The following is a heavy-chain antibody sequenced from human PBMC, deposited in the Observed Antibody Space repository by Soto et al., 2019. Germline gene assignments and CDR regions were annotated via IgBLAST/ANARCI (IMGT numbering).Heavy chain of an antibody. V-gene: IGHV3-23*01. CDR2: LYGSGRGI. CDR3: AKDAVAGDGVWLAHA. CDR1: GFTFSSYA. D-gene: IGHD4-17*01. Sequence: EVQLLESGGGLVQPGGSLRLSCAASGFTFSSYAMIWIRQVPGKGLEWVSGLYGSGRGIHYADSVKGRFTISRVNSAYAVYLQMNNLRVDDTAVYYCAKDAVAGDGVWLAHAWGRGTAVTVSS. J-gene: IGHJ5*02.